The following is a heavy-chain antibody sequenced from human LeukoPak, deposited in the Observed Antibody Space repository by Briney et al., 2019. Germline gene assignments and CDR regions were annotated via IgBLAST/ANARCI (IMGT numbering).Heavy chain of an antibody. CDR1: GYTFTSYG. CDR2: ISAYNGNT. CDR3: ARRAYSGSWYYYYYGMDV. D-gene: IGHD6-13*01. Sequence: ASVKVSCKASGYTFTSYGISWVRQAPGQGLEWMGWISAYNGNTNYAQKLQGRVTMTTDTSTSTAYMELRSLRSDDTAVYYCARRAYSGSWYYYYYGMDVWGQGTTVTVSS. V-gene: IGHV1-18*01. J-gene: IGHJ6*02.